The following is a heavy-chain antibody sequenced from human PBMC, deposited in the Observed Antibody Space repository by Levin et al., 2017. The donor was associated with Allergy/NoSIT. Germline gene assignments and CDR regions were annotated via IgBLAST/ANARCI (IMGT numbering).Heavy chain of an antibody. CDR1: GFTFDEYA. J-gene: IGHJ3*01. CDR3: AKDRGREIDHDGPGAFDV. Sequence: SLKISCIVSGFTFDEYAMYWVRQAPGKGLEWVSGINWNSGTRGYADSVKGRFTISRDNAKNSLFLQMNSLRDEDTALYFCAKDRGREIDHDGPGAFDVWGQGTMVTVSS. D-gene: IGHD3-10*01. CDR2: INWNSGTR. V-gene: IGHV3-9*01.